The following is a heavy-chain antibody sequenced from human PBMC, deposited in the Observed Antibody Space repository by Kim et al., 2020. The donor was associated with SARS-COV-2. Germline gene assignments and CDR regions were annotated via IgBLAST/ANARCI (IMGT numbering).Heavy chain of an antibody. CDR3: ARVPGPYMVIIVYARYGMDV. J-gene: IGHJ6*02. D-gene: IGHD2-8*01. CDR1: GGSFRGYY. Sequence: SETLSLTCAVYGGSFRGYYWCWIRRPPGKGLEWIGEINHSGSTNYNPSLNSRVTISVDTSKNQFSLKLLSLTAADAAVYYCARVPGPYMVIIVYARYGMDVWGQGTTVTVSS. CDR2: INHSGST. V-gene: IGHV4-34*01.